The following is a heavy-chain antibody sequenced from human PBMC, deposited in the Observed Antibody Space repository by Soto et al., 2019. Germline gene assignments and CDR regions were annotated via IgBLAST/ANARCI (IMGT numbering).Heavy chain of an antibody. Sequence: GGSLRLSCAASGFTFSSYAMSWVRQAPGKGLEWVSAISGSGGSTYYADSVKGRFTISRDNSKNTLYLQMNSLRAEDTAVYYCAKDRGRRRITIFGVVPRADYWGQGTLVTVSS. CDR1: GFTFSSYA. V-gene: IGHV3-23*01. CDR2: ISGSGGST. D-gene: IGHD3-3*01. J-gene: IGHJ4*02. CDR3: AKDRGRRRITIFGVVPRADY.